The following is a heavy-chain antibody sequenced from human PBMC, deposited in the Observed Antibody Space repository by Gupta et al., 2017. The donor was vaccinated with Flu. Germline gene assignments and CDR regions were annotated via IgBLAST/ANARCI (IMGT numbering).Heavy chain of an antibody. CDR1: GFTFSFYA. Sequence: EVQLLESGGDLVQPGGSLRLSCAASGFTFSFYALSWVRQAPGKGLEWVSGISGGGGRTHYADSVKGRFTISRDNSENTLYLQMNSLRAEDTAIYYCAKDPFYVEDYGDYDRLDAWGQGTLVIVSS. J-gene: IGHJ5*02. V-gene: IGHV3-23*01. D-gene: IGHD4-17*01. CDR3: AKDPFYVEDYGDYDRLDA. CDR2: ISGGGGRT.